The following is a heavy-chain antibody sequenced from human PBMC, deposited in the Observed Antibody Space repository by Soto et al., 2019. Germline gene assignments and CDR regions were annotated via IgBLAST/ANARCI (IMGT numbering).Heavy chain of an antibody. D-gene: IGHD3-10*01. Sequence: PXETLSLTCAVSGGSIGRYYWTWIRQPPGKGLEWIGFIYYRGNTNYNPSLESRVTMSVDTSKNQFSLRLNSVTSADTAVYYCARVHQSMGHQLFFDHWGRGTLVTVSS. CDR3: ARVHQSMGHQLFFDH. V-gene: IGHV4-59*01. J-gene: IGHJ4*02. CDR1: GGSIGRYY. CDR2: IYYRGNT.